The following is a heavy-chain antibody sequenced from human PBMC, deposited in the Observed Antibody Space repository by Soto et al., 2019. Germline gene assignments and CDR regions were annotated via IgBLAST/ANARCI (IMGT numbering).Heavy chain of an antibody. V-gene: IGHV3-11*01. D-gene: IGHD6-13*01. J-gene: IGHJ6*02. CDR2: ISSSGSTL. CDR1: GFTFSDYY. Sequence: QVQLVESGGGLVKPGGSLRLSCAASGFTFSDYYMSWIRQAPGKGLEWVSYISSSGSTLYYADSVKGRFTISRDNAKNSLYLQKNRRRAEDTAVYYCARGGVAAAGYSLHYGMDVWGQGTTVTVSS. CDR3: ARGGVAAAGYSLHYGMDV.